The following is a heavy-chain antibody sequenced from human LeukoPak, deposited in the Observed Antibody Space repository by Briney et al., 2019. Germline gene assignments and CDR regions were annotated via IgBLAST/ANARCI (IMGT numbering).Heavy chain of an antibody. V-gene: IGHV4-31*03. CDR2: IYYSGST. CDR3: ARERRTASFDY. J-gene: IGHJ4*02. D-gene: IGHD1-14*01. CDR1: GGSISSGGYY. Sequence: SETLSLTCTVSGGSISSGGYYWSWIRQHPGKGLEWIGYIYYSGSTYYNPSLKSRVTISVDTSNNQFSLKLSSVTAADTAVYYCARERRTASFDYWGQGTLVTVSS.